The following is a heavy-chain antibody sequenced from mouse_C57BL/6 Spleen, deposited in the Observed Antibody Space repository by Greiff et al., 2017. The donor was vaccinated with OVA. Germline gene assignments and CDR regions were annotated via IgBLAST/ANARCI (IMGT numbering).Heavy chain of an antibody. D-gene: IGHD1-1*01. Sequence: QVQLQQPGTELVKPGASVKLSCKASGYTFTSYWMHWVKQRPGQGLEWIGNINPSNGGTNYTEKFKSKATLTVDKSSSTAYMQLSILTSEDSAVYYCARYTTVAWYYFDYWGQGTTLTVSS. J-gene: IGHJ2*01. CDR2: INPSNGGT. V-gene: IGHV1-53*01. CDR3: ARYTTVAWYYFDY. CDR1: GYTFTSYW.